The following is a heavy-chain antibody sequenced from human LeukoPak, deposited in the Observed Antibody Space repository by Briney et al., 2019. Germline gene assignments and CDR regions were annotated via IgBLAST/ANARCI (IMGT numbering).Heavy chain of an antibody. Sequence: SETLSLTCTVSGGSISSYYWSWIRQPPGKGLEWIGYIYYSGRTYYNPSLKSRLIISVDTSKNQFSLKLTSVTAADTAVYYCARADRYSSGWFTFDYWGQGTLVTVSS. CDR1: GGSISSYY. D-gene: IGHD6-19*01. CDR3: ARADRYSSGWFTFDY. J-gene: IGHJ4*02. V-gene: IGHV4-59*08. CDR2: IYYSGRT.